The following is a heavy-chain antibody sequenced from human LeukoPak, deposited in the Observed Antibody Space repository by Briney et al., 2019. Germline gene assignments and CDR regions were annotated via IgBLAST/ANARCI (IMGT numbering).Heavy chain of an antibody. Sequence: PGGSLRLSCAASGFTFSTYWMHWVRQAPGTGLVWVSRINSNGSSTSYADSVKGRFTISRDNAKNTLYLQMNSLRVEDTAVYYCARVPVGVGSGSYWGNWFDPWGQGTLVTVSS. CDR3: ARVPVGVGSGSYWGNWFDP. V-gene: IGHV3-74*01. J-gene: IGHJ5*02. CDR1: GFTFSTYW. D-gene: IGHD3-10*01. CDR2: INSNGSST.